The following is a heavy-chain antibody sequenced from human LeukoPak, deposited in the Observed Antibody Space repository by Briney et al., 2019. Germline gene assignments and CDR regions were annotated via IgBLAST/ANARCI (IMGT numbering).Heavy chain of an antibody. CDR3: ARIAVAGPYDAFDI. Sequence: SETLSLTCTVSSGSISSYYWNWIRQPPGKGLEWIGYIYYSGSTNHNPSLKSRLTISVDTSKNQFSLKLSSVTAADTAVYYCARIAVAGPYDAFDIWGQGTMVTVSS. V-gene: IGHV4-59*01. D-gene: IGHD6-19*01. CDR1: SGSISSYY. J-gene: IGHJ3*02. CDR2: IYYSGST.